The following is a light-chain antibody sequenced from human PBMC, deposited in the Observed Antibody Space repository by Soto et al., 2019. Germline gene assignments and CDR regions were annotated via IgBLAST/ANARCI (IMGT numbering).Light chain of an antibody. CDR3: GSWDSRLSNGV. CDR2: DNN. Sequence: QSVLTQPPSVSAAPGQKVTISCSGSSSNIGNNFVSWYQQLPGTAPKLLIYDNNKRPSGIPARFSGSKSGTSATLGITGLQTGDEADYYCGSWDSRLSNGVFGGGTQLTVL. J-gene: IGLJ3*02. V-gene: IGLV1-51*01. CDR1: SSNIGNNF.